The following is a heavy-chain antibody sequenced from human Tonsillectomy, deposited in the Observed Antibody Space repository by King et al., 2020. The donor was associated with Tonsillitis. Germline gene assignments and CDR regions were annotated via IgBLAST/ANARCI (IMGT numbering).Heavy chain of an antibody. CDR1: GGSFSGYY. Sequence: VQLQQWGAGLLKPSETLSLTCAVYGGSFSGYYWGWIRQPPGKGLEWIGEVDHSGSTNYNPSLKSRVTISVDTSKNQFSLKLNSVTAADTAVYYCARVSQDVVVVPVTLDYWGQGSLVTVSS. V-gene: IGHV4-34*01. D-gene: IGHD2-15*01. CDR2: VDHSGST. CDR3: ARVSQDVVVVPVTLDY. J-gene: IGHJ4*02.